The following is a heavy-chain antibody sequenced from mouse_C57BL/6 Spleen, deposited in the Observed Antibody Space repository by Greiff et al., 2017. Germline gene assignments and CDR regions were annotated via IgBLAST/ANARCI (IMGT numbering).Heavy chain of an antibody. CDR3: ARWGVFITTVVAPSYWYFDV. J-gene: IGHJ1*03. CDR2: IDPNSGGT. CDR1: GYTFTSYW. D-gene: IGHD1-1*01. Sequence: VQLQQSGAELVKPGASVKLSCKASGYTFTSYWMHWVKQRPGRGLEWIGRIDPNSGGTKYNEKFKSKATLTVDKPSSTAYMQLSSLTSEDSAVYYCARWGVFITTVVAPSYWYFDVWGTGTTVTVSS. V-gene: IGHV1-72*01.